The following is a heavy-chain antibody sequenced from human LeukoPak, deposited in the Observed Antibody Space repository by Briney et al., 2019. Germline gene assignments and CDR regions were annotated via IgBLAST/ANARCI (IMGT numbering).Heavy chain of an antibody. CDR1: GFSFSTYS. CDR2: ISSNSRTI. CDR3: ARDGPETVVVTTLDY. V-gene: IGHV3-48*04. D-gene: IGHD3-22*01. J-gene: IGHJ4*02. Sequence: PGGSLRLSCTASGFSFSTYSMNWVRQAPGKGLEWVSYISSNSRTIYHADSVKGRFTISRDNAKNSLYLQMNSLRAEDTAVYYCARDGPETVVVTTLDYWGQGTLVTVSS.